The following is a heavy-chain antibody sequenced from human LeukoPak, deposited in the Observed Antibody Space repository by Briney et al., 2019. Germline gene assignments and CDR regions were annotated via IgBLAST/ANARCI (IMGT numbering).Heavy chain of an antibody. CDR1: GFTFDDYA. CDR2: ISWNSGSI. J-gene: IGHJ4*02. Sequence: GRSLGLSCAASGFTFDDYAMHWVRQAPGKGLEWVSGISWNSGSIGYADSVKGRFTISRDNAKNSLYLQMNSLRAEDTALYYCAKDGSRYYDSSGYHTYYWGQGTLVTVSS. V-gene: IGHV3-9*01. CDR3: AKDGSRYYDSSGYHTYY. D-gene: IGHD3-22*01.